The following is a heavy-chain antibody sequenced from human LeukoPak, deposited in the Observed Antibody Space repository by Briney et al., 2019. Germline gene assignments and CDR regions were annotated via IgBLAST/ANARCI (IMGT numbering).Heavy chain of an antibody. V-gene: IGHV5-51*01. Sequence: GESLKISFQGSGYSFTSYWIGWVRPMPGKGLEWIGILYPGESDTRYSPSFPGQVTISADKSISTAYLQWSSLKASGSAMYYCARLHRYAGAGHGGDYWGQGTLVTVSS. J-gene: IGHJ4*02. CDR3: ARLHRYAGAGHGGDY. CDR2: LYPGESDT. D-gene: IGHD2-2*01. CDR1: GYSFTSYW.